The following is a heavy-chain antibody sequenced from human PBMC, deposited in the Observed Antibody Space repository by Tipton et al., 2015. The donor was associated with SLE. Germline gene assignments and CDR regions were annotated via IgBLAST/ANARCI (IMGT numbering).Heavy chain of an antibody. D-gene: IGHD7-27*01. CDR2: IFYTGTT. Sequence: TLSLTCSISGSSITSSSHYWAWIRQPPGKGLEWIGSIFYTGTTYYNPSLKSRVTVSVETSKPHFSLKMGSVTAADTAMYYCARLSSGTGDFEHWGLGTLVVVSS. V-gene: IGHV4-39*01. J-gene: IGHJ4*02. CDR3: ARLSSGTGDFEH. CDR1: GSSITSSSHY.